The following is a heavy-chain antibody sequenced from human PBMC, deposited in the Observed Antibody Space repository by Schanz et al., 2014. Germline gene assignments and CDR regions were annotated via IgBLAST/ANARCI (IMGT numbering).Heavy chain of an antibody. CDR1: GFTFSDYY. D-gene: IGHD3-10*01. CDR2: ISSGGTTT. V-gene: IGHV3-11*01. CDR3: AKGSRSGSKVMDV. J-gene: IGHJ6*03. Sequence: VQLVESGGGLVQPGGSLRLSCAASGFTFSDYYMSWIRQAPGKGPEYVSYISSGGTTTYHSDSVKGRFTISRDSAKNSLYLQMNSLRPEDTALYYCAKGSRSGSKVMDVWGKGTTVTVSS.